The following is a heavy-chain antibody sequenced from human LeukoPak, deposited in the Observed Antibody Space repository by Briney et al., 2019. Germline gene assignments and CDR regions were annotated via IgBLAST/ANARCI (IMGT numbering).Heavy chain of an antibody. Sequence: PGGSLRLSCAASGFTFSSYAMSWVRQAPGKGLEWVSAISGSGGSTYYADSVKGRFTISRDNSKNTLYLQMNSLRAEDTAVYYCAKALCRSTSCYRNYYGMDVWGQGTTVTVSS. D-gene: IGHD2-2*02. V-gene: IGHV3-23*01. CDR3: AKALCRSTSCYRNYYGMDV. CDR2: ISGSGGST. J-gene: IGHJ6*02. CDR1: GFTFSSYA.